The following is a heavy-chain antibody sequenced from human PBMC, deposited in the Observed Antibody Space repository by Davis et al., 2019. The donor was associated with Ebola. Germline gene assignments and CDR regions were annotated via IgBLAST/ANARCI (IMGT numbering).Heavy chain of an antibody. CDR3: ARRSITIFGNYYYYGMDV. V-gene: IGHV5-10-1*01. D-gene: IGHD3-3*01. Sequence: GESLKISCKGSGYSFTSYWISWVRQMPGKGLEWMGRIDPSDSYTNYSPSFQGHVTISADKSISTAYLQWSSLKASDTAMYYCARRSITIFGNYYYYGMDVWGQGTTVTVSS. CDR2: IDPSDSYT. CDR1: GYSFTSYW. J-gene: IGHJ6*02.